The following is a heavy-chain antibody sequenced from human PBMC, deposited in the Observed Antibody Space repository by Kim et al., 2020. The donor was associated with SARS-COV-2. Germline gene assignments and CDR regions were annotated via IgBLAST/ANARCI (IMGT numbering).Heavy chain of an antibody. D-gene: IGHD5-18*01. CDR3: ARELDTAILV. J-gene: IGHJ6*02. CDR2: GT. Sequence: GTNYAQKFQGRVTMTRDTSISTAYMELSRLRSDDTAVYYCARELDTAILVWGQGTTVTVSS. V-gene: IGHV1-2*02.